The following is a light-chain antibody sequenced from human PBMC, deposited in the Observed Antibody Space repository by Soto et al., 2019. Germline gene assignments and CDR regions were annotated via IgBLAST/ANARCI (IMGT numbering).Light chain of an antibody. J-gene: IGLJ3*02. CDR3: QAWDSSSAWV. CDR1: KLGDKY. CDR2: RDS. Sequence: SYELTQPPSVSVSPGQTANITCSGDKLGDKYVCWYQQKPGQSPVLVIYRDSKRPSGIPERFSGSNSGNTATLTISGTQALDEADYFCQAWDSSSAWVFGGGTKVTVL. V-gene: IGLV3-1*01.